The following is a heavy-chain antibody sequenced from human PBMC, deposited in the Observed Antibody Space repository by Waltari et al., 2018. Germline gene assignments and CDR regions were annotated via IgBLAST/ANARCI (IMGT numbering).Heavy chain of an antibody. CDR1: GGSFSGYY. Sequence: QVQLQQWGAGLLKPSETLSLTCAGYGGSFSGYYWSWIRQPPGKGLEWIGEINHSGSTNYNPSLKSRVTISVDTSKNQFSLKLSSVTAADTAVYYCAFSGYAEEYGMDVWGQGTTVTVSS. V-gene: IGHV4-34*01. J-gene: IGHJ6*02. D-gene: IGHD5-12*01. CDR3: AFSGYAEEYGMDV. CDR2: INHSGST.